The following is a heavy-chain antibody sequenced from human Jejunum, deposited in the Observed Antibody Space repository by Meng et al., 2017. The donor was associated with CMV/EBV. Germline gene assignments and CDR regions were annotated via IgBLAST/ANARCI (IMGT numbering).Heavy chain of an antibody. D-gene: IGHD1-1*01. CDR1: GFTFSNYW. Sequence: GFTFSNYWMNWIRQAPGKGLEWVAKIKQDGSEKYYVDSVKGRFTISRDNTKNSLYLQMNSLRAEDTAVYSCVRVQTRQLAEAFDYWGQGTRVTVSS. CDR3: VRVQTRQLAEAFDY. CDR2: IKQDGSEK. J-gene: IGHJ4*02. V-gene: IGHV3-7*01.